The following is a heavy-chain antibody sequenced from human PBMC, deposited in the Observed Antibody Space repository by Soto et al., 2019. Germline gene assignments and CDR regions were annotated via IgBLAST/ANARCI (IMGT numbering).Heavy chain of an antibody. Sequence: ASVKVSCKASGYTFTSYGISWVRQAPGQGLEWMGWISAYNGNTNYAQKLQGRVTMTTDTSTSTAYMELRSLRSDDTAVYYCARLYYDFWSGYHDAFDIWGQGTMVTVS. V-gene: IGHV1-18*01. CDR3: ARLYYDFWSGYHDAFDI. D-gene: IGHD3-3*01. CDR2: ISAYNGNT. CDR1: GYTFTSYG. J-gene: IGHJ3*02.